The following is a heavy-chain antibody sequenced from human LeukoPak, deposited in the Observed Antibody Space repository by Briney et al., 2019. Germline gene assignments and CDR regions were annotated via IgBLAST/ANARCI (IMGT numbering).Heavy chain of an antibody. J-gene: IGHJ4*02. D-gene: IGHD6-13*01. V-gene: IGHV3-23*01. CDR3: ATDSSSWYFDY. CDR1: RFTFSSYA. CDR2: ISGSGGST. Sequence: GGSLRLSCAASRFTFSSYAMSWVRQAPGKGLEWVSGISGSGGSTDYADSVKGRFTISRDNSKNTLYLQMNSLRAGDTAVYYCATDSSSWYFDYWGQGTLVTVSS.